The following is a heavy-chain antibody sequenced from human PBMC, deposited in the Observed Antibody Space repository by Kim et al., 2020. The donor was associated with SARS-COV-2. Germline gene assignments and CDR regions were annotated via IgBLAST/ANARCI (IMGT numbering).Heavy chain of an antibody. D-gene: IGHD6-25*01. CDR3: AGDRGYLSYFDY. Sequence: SETLSLTCAVSGGSISSSNWWSWVRQPPGKGLEWIGEIYHSGSTYYNPSLKSRVTISVDKPKNQFSLKLSSVTAADTAVYYCAGDRGYLSYFDYWGQGTLGTVSS. V-gene: IGHV4-4*02. CDR1: GGSISSSNW. CDR2: IYHSGST. J-gene: IGHJ4*02.